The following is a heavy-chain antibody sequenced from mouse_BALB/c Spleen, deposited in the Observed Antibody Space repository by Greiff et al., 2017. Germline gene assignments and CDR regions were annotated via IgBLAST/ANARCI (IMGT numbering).Heavy chain of an antibody. J-gene: IGHJ4*01. CDR1: GYAFSSYW. CDR3: ARWGGSSYGAMDY. Sequence: VQLQQSGAELVRPGSSVKISCKASGYAFSSYWMNWVKQRPGQGLEWIGQIYPGDGDTNYNGKFKGKATLTADKSSSTAYMQLSSLTSEDSAVHFCARWGGSSYGAMDYWGQGTSVTVSS. D-gene: IGHD1-1*01. V-gene: IGHV1-80*01. CDR2: IYPGDGDT.